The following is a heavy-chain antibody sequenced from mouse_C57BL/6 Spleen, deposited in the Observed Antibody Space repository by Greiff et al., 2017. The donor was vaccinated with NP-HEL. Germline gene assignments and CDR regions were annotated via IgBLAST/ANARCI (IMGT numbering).Heavy chain of an antibody. CDR1: GYTFTSYW. J-gene: IGHJ3*01. CDR3: ARPYYYGSSYSFAY. Sequence: QVQLQQPGAELVRPGSSVKLSCKASGYTFTSYWMHWVKQRPIQGLEWIGNIDPSDSETHYNQKFKDKATLTVDKSSSTAYMQLSNLTSEDSAVYYCARPYYYGSSYSFAYWGQGTLVTVSA. CDR2: IDPSDSET. V-gene: IGHV1-52*01. D-gene: IGHD1-1*01.